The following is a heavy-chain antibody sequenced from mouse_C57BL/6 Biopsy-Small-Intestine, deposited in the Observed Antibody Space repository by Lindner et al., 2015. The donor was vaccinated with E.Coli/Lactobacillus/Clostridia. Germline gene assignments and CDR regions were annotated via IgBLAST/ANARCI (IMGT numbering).Heavy chain of an antibody. V-gene: IGHV1-42*01. Sequence: VQLQESGPELVKPGASVKISCKASGYSFTGYYMNWVKQSPEKSLEWIGEINPSTGGTTYNQKFKAKATLTVDKSSSTAYMQLKSLTSGDSAVYYCAREGAIAWFAYWGQGTLVTVSA. CDR2: INPSTGGT. J-gene: IGHJ3*01. CDR3: AREGAIAWFAY. CDR1: GYSFTGYY.